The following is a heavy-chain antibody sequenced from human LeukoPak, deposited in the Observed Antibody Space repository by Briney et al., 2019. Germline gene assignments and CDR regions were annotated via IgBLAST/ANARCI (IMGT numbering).Heavy chain of an antibody. D-gene: IGHD3-9*01. Sequence: GGSLRLSCAASGFTFSSYWMSWVRQAPGKGLEWVANIKQDGSEIYYVDSVKGRFTISRDNAKNSLYLQMNGLRAEDTAVYYCAKVLAARYDILTGPGDYWGQGTLVSVSS. CDR2: IKQDGSEI. J-gene: IGHJ4*02. CDR1: GFTFSSYW. CDR3: AKVLAARYDILTGPGDY. V-gene: IGHV3-7*01.